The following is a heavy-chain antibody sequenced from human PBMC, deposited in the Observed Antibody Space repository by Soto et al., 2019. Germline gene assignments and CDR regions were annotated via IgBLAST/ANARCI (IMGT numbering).Heavy chain of an antibody. CDR1: GGTFSSYA. Sequence: QVQLVQSGAEVKKPGSSVKVSCKASGGTFSSYAISWVRQAPGQGLEWMGGIIPILGSANYAQKFQDRVTITADESTTTTDMELSSLSSEDAAVYYCASRERVDAFDIWGQGTMVTVSS. D-gene: IGHD1-26*01. CDR3: ASRERVDAFDI. J-gene: IGHJ3*02. CDR2: IIPILGSA. V-gene: IGHV1-69*01.